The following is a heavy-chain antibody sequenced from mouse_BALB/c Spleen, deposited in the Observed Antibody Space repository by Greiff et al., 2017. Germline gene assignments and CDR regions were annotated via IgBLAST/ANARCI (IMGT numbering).Heavy chain of an antibody. CDR3: ASETGYYGSYAMDY. CDR1: GFSLTGYG. CDR2: IWGDGST. Sequence: QVQLKESGPGLVAPSQTLSITCTVSGFSLTGYGVNWVRQPPGKGLEWLGMIWGDGSTDDNSALKSRLSISKDNSKSQICLKMNSLQTDDTARYYCASETGYYGSYAMDYWGQGTSVTVSS. J-gene: IGHJ4*01. D-gene: IGHD2-3*01. V-gene: IGHV2-6-7*01.